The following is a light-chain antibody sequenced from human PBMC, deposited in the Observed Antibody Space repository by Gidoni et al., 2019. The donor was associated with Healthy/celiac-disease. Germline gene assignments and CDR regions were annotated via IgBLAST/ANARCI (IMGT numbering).Light chain of an antibody. Sequence: AIRMTQSPSSFSASTGDRVTITCRASQGISSYLAWYQQKPGKAPKLLIYAASTLQSGVPSRFSGSGSGTDFTLTISCLQSEDFATYYCQQYYSYPQGFGQXTKLEIK. V-gene: IGKV1-8*01. CDR1: QGISSY. J-gene: IGKJ2*01. CDR2: AAS. CDR3: QQYYSYPQG.